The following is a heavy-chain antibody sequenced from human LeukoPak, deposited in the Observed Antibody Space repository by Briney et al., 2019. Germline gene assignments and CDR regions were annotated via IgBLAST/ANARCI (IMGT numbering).Heavy chain of an antibody. Sequence: PGGSLRLSCAASGFTFSIYAMHWVRQASGKGLEWVGRIRSKANSYATAYAASVKGRFTISRDDSKNTAYLQMNSLKTEDTAVYYCTRRRGSGSYDYWGQGTLVTVSS. J-gene: IGHJ4*02. CDR3: TRRRGSGSYDY. V-gene: IGHV3-73*01. CDR1: GFTFSIYA. CDR2: IRSKANSYAT. D-gene: IGHD1-26*01.